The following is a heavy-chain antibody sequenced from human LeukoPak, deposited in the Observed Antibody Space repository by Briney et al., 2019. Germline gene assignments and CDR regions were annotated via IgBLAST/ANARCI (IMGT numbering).Heavy chain of an antibody. CDR1: GGSFSGYY. J-gene: IGHJ3*02. V-gene: IGHV4-34*01. D-gene: IGHD2/OR15-2a*01. CDR3: ALRIFRIGAFDI. CDR2: INHSGST. Sequence: SETLSLTCTVYGGSFSGYYWSWIRQPPGKGLEWIGEINHSGSTNYNPSLKSRVTISVDTSKNQFSLKLSSVTAADTAMYYCALRIFRIGAFDIWGQGTKVTVSS.